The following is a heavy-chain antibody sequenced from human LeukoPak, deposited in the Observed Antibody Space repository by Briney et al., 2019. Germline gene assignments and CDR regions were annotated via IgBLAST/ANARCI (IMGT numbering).Heavy chain of an antibody. CDR1: GGSISSSSYY. V-gene: IGHV4-39*07. Sequence: SETLSLTCTVSGGSISSSSYYWGWIRQPPGKGLEWIGSIYYSGSTYYNPSLKSRVTISVDTSKNQFSLKLSSVTAADTAVYYCARETPPSSRTSYYYYGMDVWGQGTTVTVSS. D-gene: IGHD2-2*01. CDR3: ARETPPSSRTSYYYYGMDV. J-gene: IGHJ6*02. CDR2: IYYSGST.